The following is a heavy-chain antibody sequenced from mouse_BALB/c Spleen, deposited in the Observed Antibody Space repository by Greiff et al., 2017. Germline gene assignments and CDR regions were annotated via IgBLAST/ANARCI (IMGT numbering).Heavy chain of an antibody. D-gene: IGHD2-1*01. CDR3: ARDEDGNYDAMDY. CDR2: IRNKANGYTT. V-gene: IGHV7-3*02. J-gene: IGHJ4*01. Sequence: EVKVVESGGGLVQPGGSLRLSCATSGFTFTDYYMSWVRQPPGKALEWLGFIRNKANGYTTEYSASVKGRFTISRDNSQSILYLQMNTLRAEDSATYYCARDEDGNYDAMDYWGQGTSVTVSS. CDR1: GFTFTDYY.